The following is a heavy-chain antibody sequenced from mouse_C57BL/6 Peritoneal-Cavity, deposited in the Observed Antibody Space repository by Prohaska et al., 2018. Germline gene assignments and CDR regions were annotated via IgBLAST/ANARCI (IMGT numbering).Heavy chain of an antibody. J-gene: IGHJ1*03. Sequence: PGQGLEWIGILYPSDSETHYNRTFKDNATLTVDKSTSTAYMQVSSLTSEDAAVYYCAILWSVYFDVWGIGTTVTVSS. CDR2: LYPSDSET. CDR3: AILWSVYFDV. V-gene: IGHV1-61*01. D-gene: IGHD1-1*02.